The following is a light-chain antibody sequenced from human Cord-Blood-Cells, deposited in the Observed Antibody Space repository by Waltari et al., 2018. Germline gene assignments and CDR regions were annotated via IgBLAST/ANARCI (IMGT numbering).Light chain of an antibody. CDR3: QAWDSSTYV. V-gene: IGLV3-1*01. CDR2: QDS. Sequence: SYELTQPPSVSVSPGQTASITCSGDKLGDKYACWYQQKPGQSPVLVIYQDSKRPSGIPERFSASNSGNTATLTIGGTQAMDEADYYCQAWDSSTYVFGTGTKVTVL. J-gene: IGLJ1*01. CDR1: KLGDKY.